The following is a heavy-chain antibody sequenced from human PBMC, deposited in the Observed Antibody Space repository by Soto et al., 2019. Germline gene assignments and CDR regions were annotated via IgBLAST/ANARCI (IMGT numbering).Heavy chain of an antibody. Sequence: SETLSLTCTVSGGSMRNYFWTWIRQPPGKGLEWIGYIHYSGTTSFFPSYNPSLRSRVTISEDTSKNQFSLKLLSVTTADTAVYFCAAGEASSRNLAPYYLDFWGQGTLVT. CDR2: IHYSGTT. V-gene: IGHV4-59*01. CDR1: GGSMRNYF. J-gene: IGHJ4*02. D-gene: IGHD6-13*01. CDR3: AAGEASSRNLAPYYLDF.